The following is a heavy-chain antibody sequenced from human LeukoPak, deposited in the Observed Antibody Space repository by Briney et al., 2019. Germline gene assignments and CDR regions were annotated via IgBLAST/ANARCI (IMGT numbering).Heavy chain of an antibody. V-gene: IGHV1-2*02. Sequence: ASVKVSCKASGYTFTGYYMHWVRQAPGQGLEWMGWINPNSGGTNYAQKFQGRVTMTRDTSISTAYMELSRLRSDDTAVYYCARGNLYYYYGMDVWGQGTMVTVSS. CDR3: ARGNLYYYYGMDV. CDR2: INPNSGGT. CDR1: GYTFTGYY. J-gene: IGHJ6*02.